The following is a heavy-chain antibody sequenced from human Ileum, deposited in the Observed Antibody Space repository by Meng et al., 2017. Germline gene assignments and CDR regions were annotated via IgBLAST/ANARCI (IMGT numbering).Heavy chain of an antibody. D-gene: IGHD1-26*01. CDR1: WDSVSSNLDA. CDR3: ARGGGSYYHFDY. CDR2: TYYRSKWFN. Sequence: QFQQHQYAPGLGKPSQTHSPNCARSWDSVSSNLDAWNWIRQSPSRGLEWLGRTYYRSKWFNEYAVSVKIRITINPDTSENQFSLQLNSVTPEDAAVYYCARGGGSYYHFDYWGQGTLVTVSS. J-gene: IGHJ4*02. V-gene: IGHV6-1*01.